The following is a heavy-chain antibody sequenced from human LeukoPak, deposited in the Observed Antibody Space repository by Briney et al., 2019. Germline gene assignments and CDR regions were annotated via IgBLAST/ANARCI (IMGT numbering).Heavy chain of an antibody. CDR2: ISGSGGNT. CDR3: AKDRDDYVWGSYLGAFDI. Sequence: PGGSLRLSCAASGFTFSSYAMSWVRQAPGKGLEWVSQISGSGGNTYYADSVKGRFTISRDNSKNTLYLQMNSLRAEDTAGFYCAKDRDDYVWGSYLGAFDIWGQGTMVTVSS. CDR1: GFTFSSYA. V-gene: IGHV3-23*01. J-gene: IGHJ3*02. D-gene: IGHD3-16*01.